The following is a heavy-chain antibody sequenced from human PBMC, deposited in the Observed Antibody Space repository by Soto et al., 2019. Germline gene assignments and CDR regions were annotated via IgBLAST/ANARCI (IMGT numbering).Heavy chain of an antibody. CDR2: ISGGGGST. CDR3: AKRLGYCSSGSCQY. V-gene: IGHV3-23*01. CDR1: GFTFSSYA. J-gene: IGHJ4*01. Sequence: EVQLLESGGGLVQPGGSLRLSCAGSGFTFSSYAMSWVRQAPGKGLEWVSAISGGGGSTYYADSVKGRFTIFRDNSKNTLYLQINSLRAEDTAVYYCAKRLGYCSSGSCQYWGQGTLVTVSS. D-gene: IGHD2-2*01.